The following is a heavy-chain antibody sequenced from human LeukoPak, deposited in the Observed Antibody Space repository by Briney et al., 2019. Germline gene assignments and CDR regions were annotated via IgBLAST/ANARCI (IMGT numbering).Heavy chain of an antibody. CDR1: GFAFSSFW. CDR2: SNTDGSST. J-gene: IGHJ4*02. D-gene: IGHD3-22*01. CDR3: ARVGDSSGWPFDY. Sequence: GGSLRLSCAASGFAFSSFWAHWVRQTPGKGLVWVSRSNTDGSSTNYADSVKGRFTISRDNAKNSLYLQMNSLRDEDTAVYYCARVGDSSGWPFDYWGQGTLVTVSS. V-gene: IGHV3-74*01.